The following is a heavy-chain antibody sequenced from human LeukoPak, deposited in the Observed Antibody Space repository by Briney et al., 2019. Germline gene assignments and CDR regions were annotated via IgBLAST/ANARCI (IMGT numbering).Heavy chain of an antibody. V-gene: IGHV1-18*01. D-gene: IGHD3-3*01. CDR2: ISAYNGNT. J-gene: IGHJ4*02. Sequence: ASVNVSCKASGYTFTSYGISWVRQAPGQGLEWMGWISAYNGNTNYAQKLQGRVTMTTDTSTSTAYMELRSLRSDDTAVYYCARDVQGFLEWLLSYAPFDYWGQGTLVTVSS. CDR3: ARDVQGFLEWLLSYAPFDY. CDR1: GYTFTSYG.